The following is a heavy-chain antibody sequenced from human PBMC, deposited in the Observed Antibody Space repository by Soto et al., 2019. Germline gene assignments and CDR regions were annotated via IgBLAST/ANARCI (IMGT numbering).Heavy chain of an antibody. J-gene: IGHJ4*02. V-gene: IGHV5-51*01. Sequence: EVQLVQSGADIKRPGESLKISCKAFGYEFGSAWIGWVRQMPGKGLEWMGIIKPGTPDIRYSPSLRGHVTISADEGLSTASLQWYSLKASDSGMYYCARQLSHICDFWGQGTLVTVSS. CDR3: ARQLSHICDF. CDR1: GYEFGSAW. D-gene: IGHD3-3*02. CDR2: IKPGTPDI.